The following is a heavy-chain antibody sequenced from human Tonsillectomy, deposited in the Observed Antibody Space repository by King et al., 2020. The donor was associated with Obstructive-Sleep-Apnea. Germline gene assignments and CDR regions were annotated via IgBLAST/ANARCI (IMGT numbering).Heavy chain of an antibody. D-gene: IGHD6-19*01. Sequence: ITLKESGPTLVKPTQTLTLTCTFSGFSLSTTGVGVGWIRQPPGKALEWLALIFWNDDERYSPSLENRLTITKDTSKNQVVLTVTNMDPVDTATYYCSHRRLPYSGGWYGDAFDIWGQGTMVTVSS. J-gene: IGHJ3*02. CDR2: IFWNDDE. CDR3: SHRRLPYSGGWYGDAFDI. V-gene: IGHV2-5*01. CDR1: GFSLSTTGVG.